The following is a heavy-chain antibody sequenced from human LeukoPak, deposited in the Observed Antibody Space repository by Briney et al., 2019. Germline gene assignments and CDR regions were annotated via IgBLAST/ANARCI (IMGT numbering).Heavy chain of an antibody. CDR3: AKAVGGWLNYYGANDY. J-gene: IGHJ4*02. Sequence: GGSLRLSCAASGFTFDDYAMHWVRQAPGKGLEWVSGISWNSGSIGYADSVKGRFTISRDNAKNSLYLQMNSLRAEDTALYYCAKAVGGWLNYYGANDYWGQGTLVTVSS. D-gene: IGHD3-16*01. V-gene: IGHV3-9*01. CDR1: GFTFDDYA. CDR2: ISWNSGSI.